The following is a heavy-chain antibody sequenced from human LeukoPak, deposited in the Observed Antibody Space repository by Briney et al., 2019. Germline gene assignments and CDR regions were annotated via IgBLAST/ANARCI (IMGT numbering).Heavy chain of an antibody. Sequence: GGSLRLSCAASGFTFSTYEMNWVRQAPGKGLEWVSYISGGGSSIHYADSVKGRFTISRDNAKNSLYLQMNSLRAKDTAVYHCVRQISRYCSGGTCYSGWEFYFDSWGQGTPVTVSS. CDR2: ISGGGSSI. V-gene: IGHV3-48*03. J-gene: IGHJ4*02. CDR1: GFTFSTYE. CDR3: VRQISRYCSGGTCYSGWEFYFDS. D-gene: IGHD2-15*01.